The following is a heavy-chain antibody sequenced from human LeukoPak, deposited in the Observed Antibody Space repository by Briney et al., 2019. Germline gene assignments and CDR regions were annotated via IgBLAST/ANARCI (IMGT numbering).Heavy chain of an antibody. CDR3: ARGGDRSGCSDY. CDR2: INPNSGGT. J-gene: IGHJ4*02. CDR1: GYTFTGYY. Sequence: ASVKVSCKASGYTFTGYYMHWVRQAPGQGLEWMGWINPNSGGTNYAQKFQGWVTMTRDTSISTAYMELSRLRSEDTAVYYCARGGDRSGCSDYWGQGTLVTVSS. V-gene: IGHV1-2*04. D-gene: IGHD6-19*01.